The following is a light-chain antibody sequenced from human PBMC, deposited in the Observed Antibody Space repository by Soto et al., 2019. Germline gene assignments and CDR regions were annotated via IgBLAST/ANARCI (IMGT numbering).Light chain of an antibody. V-gene: IGKV3D-20*02. Sequence: PGERATIYCRASQSVTSSYLAWYQKTPGQAPRLLIYDVSKRASGIPDRFSGSGSGTDFTPTIRRLEPEDFAVYYCQKSSNWHQITCGQGKRREI. CDR3: QKSSNWHQIT. J-gene: IGKJ5*01. CDR1: QSVTSSY. CDR2: DVS.